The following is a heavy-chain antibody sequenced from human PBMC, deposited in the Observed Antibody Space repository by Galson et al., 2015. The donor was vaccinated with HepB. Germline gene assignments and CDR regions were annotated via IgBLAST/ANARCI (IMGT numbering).Heavy chain of an antibody. J-gene: IGHJ5*02. Sequence: QSGAEVKKPGESLKISCKGSGYSFSSYWIAWVRQMPGKGLEWMGIIYPGDSDTRYSPSFQGQVTISADKSITTAYLQWSSLKASDTAMYYCTRRGSLGSKFSSSGWAGGWFDPWGQGTLVTVSS. CDR1: GYSFSSYW. CDR3: TRRGSLGSKFSSSGWAGGWFDP. V-gene: IGHV5-51*03. D-gene: IGHD6-6*01. CDR2: IYPGDSDT.